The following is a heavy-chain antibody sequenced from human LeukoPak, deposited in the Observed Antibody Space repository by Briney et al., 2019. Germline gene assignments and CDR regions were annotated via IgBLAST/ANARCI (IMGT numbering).Heavy chain of an antibody. V-gene: IGHV3-33*06. J-gene: IGHJ3*02. D-gene: IGHD2-2*01. CDR2: IWYDGSNK. CDR1: GFTFSSYG. CDR3: AKAPVRYCSSTSCHDAFDI. Sequence: GGSLRLSCAASGFTFSSYGMHWVRQAPGKGLEWVAVIWYDGSNKYYGDSVKDRFTISRDNSKNTLYMQMNSLRAEDTAGYYCAKAPVRYCSSTSCHDAFDIWGQGTMVTVSS.